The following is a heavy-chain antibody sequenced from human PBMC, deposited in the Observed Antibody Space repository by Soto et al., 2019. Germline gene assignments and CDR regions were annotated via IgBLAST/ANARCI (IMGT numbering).Heavy chain of an antibody. CDR3: ARGGQLVPGDY. CDR2: ISSSSSYI. CDR1: GFTFSSYS. D-gene: IGHD6-13*01. J-gene: IGHJ4*02. Sequence: EVQLVESGGGLVKPGGSLRLSCAASGFTFSSYSMNWVRQAPGKGLEWVSSISSSSSYIYYADSVKGRFTISRDNAKNSLDLQMNSLRAEDTAVYYCARGGQLVPGDYWGQGTLVTVSS. V-gene: IGHV3-21*01.